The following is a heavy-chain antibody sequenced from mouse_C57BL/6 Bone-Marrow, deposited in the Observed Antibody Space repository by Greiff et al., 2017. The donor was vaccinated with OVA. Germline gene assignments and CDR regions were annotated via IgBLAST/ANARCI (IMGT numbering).Heavy chain of an antibody. Sequence: QVQLKESGAELVRPGSSVKLSCKASGYTFTSYWMHWVKQRPIQGLEWIGNIDPSDSETHYNQKFKDKATLTVDKSSSTAYMQLSSLTSEDSAVYYCARGGNWDWFAYWGQGTLVTVSA. V-gene: IGHV1-52*01. D-gene: IGHD4-1*02. CDR3: ARGGNWDWFAY. J-gene: IGHJ3*01. CDR1: GYTFTSYW. CDR2: IDPSDSET.